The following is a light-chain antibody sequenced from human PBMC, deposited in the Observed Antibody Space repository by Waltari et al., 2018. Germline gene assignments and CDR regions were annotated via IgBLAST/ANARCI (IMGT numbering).Light chain of an antibody. V-gene: IGKV1-17*03. CDR1: QDIANS. J-gene: IGKJ1*01. Sequence: DIQLTQSPSAMSASVGDRVTITCRASQDIANSLAWFQQIPGRVPKLLIYGASTLQSGVPSRFSGSGSGTEFTLTVSSLQHEDFATDYWLQHRSYPWTFGQGTNVEIK. CDR3: LQHRSYPWT. CDR2: GAS.